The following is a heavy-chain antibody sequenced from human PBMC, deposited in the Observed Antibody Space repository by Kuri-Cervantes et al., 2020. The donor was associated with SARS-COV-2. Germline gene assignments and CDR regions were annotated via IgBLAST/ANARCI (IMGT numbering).Heavy chain of an antibody. V-gene: IGHV3-49*04. CDR3: TRDRDSVVVVPGWFDY. CDR1: GFTFGDYA. Sequence: GESLKISCTASGFTFGDYAMSWVRQAPGKGLEWVGFIRSKAYGGTTEYAASVKGGFTISRDDSKSIAYLQMNSLKTEDTAVYYCTRDRDSVVVVPGWFDYWGQGTLVTVSS. D-gene: IGHD2-2*01. J-gene: IGHJ4*02. CDR2: IRSKAYGGTT.